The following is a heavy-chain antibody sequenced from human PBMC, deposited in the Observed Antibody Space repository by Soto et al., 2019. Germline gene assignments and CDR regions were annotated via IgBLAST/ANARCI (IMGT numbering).Heavy chain of an antibody. D-gene: IGHD1-20*01. Sequence: SETLSLTCAVYGGSFSGYYWSWIRQPPGKGLEWIGEINHSGSTNYNPSLKSRVTISVDTSENQFSLKLSSVTAADTAAYYCARWVVTGTTTDPPDTSDYWGQGTLVTVSS. CDR3: ARWVVTGTTTDPPDTSDY. V-gene: IGHV4-34*01. CDR2: INHSGST. J-gene: IGHJ4*02. CDR1: GGSFSGYY.